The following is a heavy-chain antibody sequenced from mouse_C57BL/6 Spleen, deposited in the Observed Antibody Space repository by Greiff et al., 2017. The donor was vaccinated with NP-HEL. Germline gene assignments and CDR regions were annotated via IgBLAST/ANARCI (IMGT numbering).Heavy chain of an antibody. CDR1: GYTFTSYW. D-gene: IGHD1-1*01. J-gene: IGHJ4*01. CDR3: ARWGYGSSPYYYAMDY. Sequence: VQLQQPGAELVRPGTSVKLSCKASGYTFTSYWMHWVKQRPGQGLEWIGVIDPSDSYTNYNQKFKGKATLTVDTSSSTAYMQLSSLASEDSAVYYCARWGYGSSPYYYAMDYWGQGTSVTVSS. V-gene: IGHV1-59*01. CDR2: IDPSDSYT.